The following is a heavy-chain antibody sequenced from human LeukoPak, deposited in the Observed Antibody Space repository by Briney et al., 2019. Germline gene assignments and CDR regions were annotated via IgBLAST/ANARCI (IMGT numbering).Heavy chain of an antibody. J-gene: IGHJ4*02. V-gene: IGHV3-74*01. Sequence: PGGSLRLSCAASGFTFSNYWFHWVPQAPGKGLVWVARINTDGSTTNYADSVKGRFTISRDNAKNTLYLQMNSLRAEDTAVYHCANGMTGPVDSWGQGTLVTVSS. CDR2: INTDGSTT. CDR3: ANGMTGPVDS. CDR1: GFTFSNYW. D-gene: IGHD3-9*01.